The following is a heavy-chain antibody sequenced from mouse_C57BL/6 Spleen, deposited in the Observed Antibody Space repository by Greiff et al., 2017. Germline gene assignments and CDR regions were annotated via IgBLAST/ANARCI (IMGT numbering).Heavy chain of an antibody. CDR1: GFTFTDYY. CDR3: ARAPYYDYDGYYFDY. J-gene: IGHJ2*01. Sequence: VQLKESGGGLVQPGGSLSLSCAASGFTFTDYYMSWVRQPPGKALEWLGFIRNKANGYTTEYSASVKGRFTISRDNSQSILYLQMNALRAEDSATYYCARAPYYDYDGYYFDYWGQGTTLTVSS. V-gene: IGHV7-3*01. CDR2: IRNKANGYTT. D-gene: IGHD2-4*01.